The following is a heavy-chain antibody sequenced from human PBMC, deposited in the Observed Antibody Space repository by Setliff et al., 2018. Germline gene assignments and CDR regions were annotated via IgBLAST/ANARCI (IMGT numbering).Heavy chain of an antibody. Sequence: ASVKVSCKASGYTFTKYGISWLRQAPGQGLEWMGWISAYNGNTNYAQKFQDRVTMTTDTSTTTAYMEVRSLRSDDTAVYYCARDRKEIVVKPPAASLDYWGQGTQVTV. D-gene: IGHD2-2*01. CDR3: ARDRKEIVVKPPAASLDY. CDR1: GYTFTKYG. CDR2: ISAYNGNT. J-gene: IGHJ4*02. V-gene: IGHV1-18*01.